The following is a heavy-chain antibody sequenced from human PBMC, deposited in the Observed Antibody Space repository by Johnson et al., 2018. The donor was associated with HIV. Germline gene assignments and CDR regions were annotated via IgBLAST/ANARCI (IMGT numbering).Heavy chain of an antibody. D-gene: IGHD3-10*01. V-gene: IGHV3-23*04. CDR1: GFTFSTYA. CDR2: ISGGGGST. Sequence: VQLVESGGGLVQPGGSLRLSCAASGFTFSTYAMSWVRQAPGRGLEWVSAISGGGGSTYYADSVKGRFTISRDNSKNTLYLQMNSLRAEDTAVYYCARSMRGAFDVWGQGTMVTVSS. J-gene: IGHJ3*01. CDR3: ARSMRGAFDV.